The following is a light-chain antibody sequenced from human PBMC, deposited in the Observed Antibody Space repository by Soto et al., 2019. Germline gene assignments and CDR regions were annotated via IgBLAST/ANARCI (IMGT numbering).Light chain of an antibody. V-gene: IGLV1-40*01. CDR1: SSNIGAGYD. CDR2: DVD. CDR3: CSYAGSSFAI. Sequence: QSVLTQPPSVSGAPGQRVTISCTGSSSNIGAGYDVHWYQQLPGTAPKLIIFDVDQRPSGVPDRFSGSKSVNTASLNIAGLRGEDEADYYCCSYAGSSFAIFGGGTKLTVL. J-gene: IGLJ2*01.